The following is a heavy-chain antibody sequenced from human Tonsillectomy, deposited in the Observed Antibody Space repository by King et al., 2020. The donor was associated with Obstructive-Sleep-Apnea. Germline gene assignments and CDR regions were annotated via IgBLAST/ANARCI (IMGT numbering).Heavy chain of an antibody. D-gene: IGHD6-19*01. J-gene: IGHJ3*02. CDR3: AKVRQQWLVRGAFDI. CDR1: RFTFSSYA. CDR2: ISGSGGST. V-gene: IGHV3-23*04. Sequence: VQLVESGGGLVQPGGSLRLSCAASRFTFSSYAMNWVRQAPGKGLEWVSGISGSGGSTYNADSVKGRFTSSRDNSKNTRYLQMNSLRPEDTAIYYCAKVRQQWLVRGAFDIWGQGTMVTVSS.